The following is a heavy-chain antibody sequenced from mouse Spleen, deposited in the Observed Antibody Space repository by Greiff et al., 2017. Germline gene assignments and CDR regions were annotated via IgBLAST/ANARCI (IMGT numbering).Heavy chain of an antibody. CDR3: AREDYGNYGGYLDY. D-gene: IGHD2-1*01. J-gene: IGHJ2*01. Sequence: EVQGVESGGGLVQPGGSLRLSCATSGFTFPDYYMSWVRQPPGKALAWLGFIRNKANGYTTEYSASVKGRFTISRDNSQSILYLQMNTLRAEDSATYYCAREDYGNYGGYLDYWGQGTTLTVSS. V-gene: IGHV7-3*02. CDR2: IRNKANGYTT. CDR1: GFTFPDYY.